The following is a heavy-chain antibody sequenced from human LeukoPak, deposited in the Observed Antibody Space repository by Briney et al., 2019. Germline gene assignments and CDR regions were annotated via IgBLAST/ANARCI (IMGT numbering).Heavy chain of an antibody. CDR3: ARDLSKEQWLVLDY. J-gene: IGHJ4*02. Sequence: PSETLSLTCTVSGGSISSYYWSWIRQPDGKGLEWIGRIYTSGSTNYNPSLKSRVTMSVDTSKNQFSLKLSSVTAADTAVYYCARDLSKEQWLVLDYWGQGTLVTVSS. CDR1: GGSISSYY. CDR2: IYTSGST. V-gene: IGHV4-4*07. D-gene: IGHD6-19*01.